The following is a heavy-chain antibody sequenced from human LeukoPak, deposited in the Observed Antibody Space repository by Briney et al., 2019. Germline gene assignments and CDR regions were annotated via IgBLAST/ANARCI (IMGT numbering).Heavy chain of an antibody. CDR1: GFTFSSYG. J-gene: IGHJ3*02. Sequence: GGSLPLSCAASGFTFSSYGMHWVRQAPGKGLEWVGFIRYDGSNKYYADSVKGPFTISRDNSKNTLYLQMNSLRAEATAVYYCAKDQRSLGAFAIWGQGTMVTVSS. CDR3: AKDQRSLGAFAI. V-gene: IGHV3-30*02. CDR2: IRYDGSNK.